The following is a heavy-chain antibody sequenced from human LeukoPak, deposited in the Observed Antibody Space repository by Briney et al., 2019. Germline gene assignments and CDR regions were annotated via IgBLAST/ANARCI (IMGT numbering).Heavy chain of an antibody. CDR1: GYTFTGYY. CDR3: ARVEAARMGDYYYYYMDV. J-gene: IGHJ6*03. Sequence: GASVKVSCKASGYTFTGYYMHWVRQAPGQGLEWMGIINPSGGSTSYAQKFQGRVTMTRDMSTSTVYMELSSLRSEDTAVYYCARVEAARMGDYYYYYMDVWGKGTTVTVSS. D-gene: IGHD6-6*01. CDR2: INPSGGST. V-gene: IGHV1-46*01.